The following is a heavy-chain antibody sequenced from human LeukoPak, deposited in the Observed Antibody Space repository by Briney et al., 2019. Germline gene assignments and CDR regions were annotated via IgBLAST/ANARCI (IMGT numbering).Heavy chain of an antibody. Sequence: GESLKISCKGSGYNLTNYWIGWVRQMPGKGLEWMGIIYPGDFDTKYSPSFQGQVNMSADKSISTAYLQWSSLKASDTAMYYCARWGGGGVHFDSWGQGTLVTVSS. CDR3: ARWGGGGVHFDS. CDR2: IYPGDFDT. D-gene: IGHD2-21*01. V-gene: IGHV5-51*01. CDR1: GYNLTNYW. J-gene: IGHJ4*02.